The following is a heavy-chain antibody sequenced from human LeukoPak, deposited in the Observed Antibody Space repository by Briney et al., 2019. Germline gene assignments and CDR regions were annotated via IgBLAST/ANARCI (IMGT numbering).Heavy chain of an antibody. J-gene: IGHJ6*03. CDR3: AREFTIFGVVTLGYYYYYKDV. D-gene: IGHD3-3*01. CDR1: GGSISSYY. CDR2: IYTSGST. V-gene: IGHV4-4*07. Sequence: PSETLSLTCTVSGGSISSYYWSWIRQPAGKGLEWIGRIYTSGSTNYNPSLKSRVTMSVDTSKNQFSLKLSSVTAADTAVYYCAREFTIFGVVTLGYYYYYKDVWGKGTTVTVSS.